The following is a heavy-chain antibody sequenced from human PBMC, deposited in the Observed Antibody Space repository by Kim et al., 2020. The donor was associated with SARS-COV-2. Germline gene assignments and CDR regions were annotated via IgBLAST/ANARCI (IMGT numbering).Heavy chain of an antibody. V-gene: IGHV4-39*01. J-gene: IGHJ4*02. CDR2: IYYSGST. D-gene: IGHD5-18*01. Sequence: SETLSLTCTVSGGSISSSSYYWGWIRQPPGKGLEWIGSIYYSGSTYYNPSLKSRVTISVDTSKNQFSLKLSSVTAADTAVYYCASLQLWERVVDYWGQGTLVTVSS. CDR1: GGSISSSSYY. CDR3: ASLQLWERVVDY.